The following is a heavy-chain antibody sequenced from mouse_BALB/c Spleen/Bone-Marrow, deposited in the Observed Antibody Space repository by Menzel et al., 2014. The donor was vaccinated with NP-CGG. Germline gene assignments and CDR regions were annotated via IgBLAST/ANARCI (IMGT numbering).Heavy chain of an antibody. CDR3: ARNFHFDY. V-gene: IGHV1-87*01. Sequence: QVQLQQPGAELARPGASVKLSCTASGYTFTSYWMQWVKQRPGQGLEWIGAIYPGDGDTGYTQKFKGKATLTADKSSTTAIMQLSSLTSEDSAGYYCARNFHFDYWGLGTTLTVSS. J-gene: IGHJ2*01. CDR1: GYTFTSYW. CDR2: IYPGDGDT.